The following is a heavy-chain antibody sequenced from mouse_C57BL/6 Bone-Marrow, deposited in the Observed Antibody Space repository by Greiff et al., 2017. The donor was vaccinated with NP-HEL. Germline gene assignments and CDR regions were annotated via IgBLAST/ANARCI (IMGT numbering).Heavy chain of an antibody. CDR1: GYTFTSYD. CDR2: IYPRDGST. J-gene: IGHJ3*01. CDR3: ARSLHYYYGSSYPFAY. D-gene: IGHD1-1*01. Sequence: VQLQQSGPELVKPGASVKLSCKASGYTFTSYDINWVKQRPGQGLEWIGWIYPRDGSTKYNDKFKGKATLTVDTSSSTAYMELHSLTSEDSAVYFCARSLHYYYGSSYPFAYWGQGTLVTVSA. V-gene: IGHV1-85*01.